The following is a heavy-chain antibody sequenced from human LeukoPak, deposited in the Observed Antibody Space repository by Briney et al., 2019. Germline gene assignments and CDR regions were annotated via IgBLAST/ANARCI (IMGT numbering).Heavy chain of an antibody. J-gene: IGHJ4*02. CDR1: GFTFSSFG. CDR3: AKSEQSMGYDFWSGKPDYYFDY. Sequence: GGSLRLSCAASGFTFSSFGMHWVRQAPGKGLEWVAFIRYDGSEKNYADSVKGRFTISRDNSKNTLYLQMSSLRAEDTAVYYCAKSEQSMGYDFWSGKPDYYFDYWGQGTLVTVSS. V-gene: IGHV3-30*02. CDR2: IRYDGSEK. D-gene: IGHD3-3*01.